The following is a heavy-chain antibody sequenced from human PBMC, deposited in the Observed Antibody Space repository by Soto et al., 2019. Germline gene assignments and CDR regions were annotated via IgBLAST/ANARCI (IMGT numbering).Heavy chain of an antibody. CDR2: VYYSGTT. J-gene: IGHJ3*02. CDR1: GGSISSSSYY. Sequence: QLQLQESGPGLVKSSETLSLTCTVSGGSISSSSYYWNWIRQPPGKGLEWIGRVYYSGTTYYNPSLKRLVTISVATCNQCALKLSSVTAADTAFDDCARRPMVGPLADNAFYIWGQGTMVTVSS. D-gene: IGHD3-10*01. V-gene: IGHV4-39*01. CDR3: ARRPMVGPLADNAFYI.